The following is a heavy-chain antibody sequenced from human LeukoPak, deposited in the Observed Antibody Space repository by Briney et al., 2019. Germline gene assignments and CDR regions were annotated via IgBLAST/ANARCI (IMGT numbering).Heavy chain of an antibody. Sequence: SETLSLTCTVSGGSISSGSYYWSWIRQPAGKGLEWIGRIYTSGSTNYNPSLKSRVTISVDASKNQFSLKLSSVTAADTAVYYCAREHCSSTSCYTNEGFDYWGQGTLVTVSS. V-gene: IGHV4-61*02. CDR1: GGSISSGSYY. CDR3: AREHCSSTSCYTNEGFDY. CDR2: IYTSGST. J-gene: IGHJ4*02. D-gene: IGHD2-2*02.